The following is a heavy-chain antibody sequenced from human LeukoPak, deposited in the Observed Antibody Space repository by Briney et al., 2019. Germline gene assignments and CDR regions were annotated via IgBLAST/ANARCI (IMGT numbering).Heavy chain of an antibody. CDR2: IYTSGST. Sequence: SQTLSLTCTVSGGSINSGNYYWSWIRQPAGKGLEWIGRIYTSGSTNSHPSLRTRVTISVDTSRNQFSLKLSSVTAADTAVYYCARGASYDSDDAFDIWGQGSMVTVSS. CDR3: ARGASYDSDDAFDI. D-gene: IGHD3-3*01. V-gene: IGHV4-61*02. J-gene: IGHJ3*02. CDR1: GGSINSGNYY.